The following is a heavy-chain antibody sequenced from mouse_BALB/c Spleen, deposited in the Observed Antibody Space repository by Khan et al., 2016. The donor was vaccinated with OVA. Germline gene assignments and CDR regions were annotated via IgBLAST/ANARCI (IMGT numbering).Heavy chain of an antibody. D-gene: IGHD1-1*01. Sequence: VQLKQSGPGLVKPSQSLSLTCTVTGYSITSDYAWNWIRQFPGNKLAWVGYISSGGRTSYNPSLTSLISIPRDTSKNQFFLQLSCVTTEDTATYYCARSVTLTTVVATDFDYWGQGTTLTVSS. V-gene: IGHV3-2*02. CDR1: GYSITSDYA. J-gene: IGHJ2*01. CDR2: ISSGGRT. CDR3: ARSVTLTTVVATDFDY.